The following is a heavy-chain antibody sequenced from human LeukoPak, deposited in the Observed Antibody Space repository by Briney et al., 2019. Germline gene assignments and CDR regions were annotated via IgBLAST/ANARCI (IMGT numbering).Heavy chain of an antibody. Sequence: TLSLTCTVSGGSISSGDYYWSWIRQPPGKGLEWIGYIYYSGSTYYNPSLKSRVTISVDTSKNQSSLKLSSVTAADTAVCYCARGYSSGWFADFDYWGQGTLVTVSS. CDR3: ARGYSSGWFADFDY. J-gene: IGHJ4*02. D-gene: IGHD6-19*01. V-gene: IGHV4-30-4*08. CDR1: GGSISSGDYY. CDR2: IYYSGST.